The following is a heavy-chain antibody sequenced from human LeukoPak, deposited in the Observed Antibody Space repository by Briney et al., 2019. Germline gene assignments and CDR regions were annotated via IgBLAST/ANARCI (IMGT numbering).Heavy chain of an antibody. J-gene: IGHJ4*02. CDR1: GDSTTSVYT. CDR2: GNHIGST. V-gene: IGHV4-38-2*02. D-gene: IGHD3-9*01. Sequence: PPQTLSLTCTMSGDSTTSVYTWGCIRQPPGKGLGGIGSGNHIGSTYFNLSLKSRVTILVDTSRNQFSRKLSSVTAADTAVYYCARGFGQEDRYFGWLLGVFYFAYWGQGTLVTVS. CDR3: ARGFGQEDRYFGWLLGVFYFAY.